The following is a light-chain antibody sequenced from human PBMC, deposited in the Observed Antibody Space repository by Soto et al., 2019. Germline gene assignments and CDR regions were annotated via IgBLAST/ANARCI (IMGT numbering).Light chain of an antibody. CDR3: QSYDSSYV. Sequence: QSVLTQPPSVSGAPGQRVTISCTGSSSNIGAGYDVHWYQQLPGTAPKLLIYHNNNRPSGVPDRFSGSQSGTSASLAITGLEAEDESVYYCQSYDSSYVFGTGTKVTVL. V-gene: IGLV1-40*01. J-gene: IGLJ1*01. CDR2: HNN. CDR1: SSNIGAGYD.